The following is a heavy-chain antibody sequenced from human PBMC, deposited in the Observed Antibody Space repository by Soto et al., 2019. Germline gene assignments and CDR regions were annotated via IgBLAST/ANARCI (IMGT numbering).Heavy chain of an antibody. V-gene: IGHV4-59*01. CDR1: GGSISGYY. D-gene: IGHD3-22*01. CDR2: IYYSGST. CDR3: ASSDYYDSSGYYS. Sequence: ASETLSLTCTVSGGSISGYYWSWIRQPPGKGLEWIGYIYYSGSTNYNPSLKSRVPISVDTSKNQFSLKLSSVTAADTAVYYCASSDYYDSSGYYSWGQGTLVTVSS. J-gene: IGHJ4*02.